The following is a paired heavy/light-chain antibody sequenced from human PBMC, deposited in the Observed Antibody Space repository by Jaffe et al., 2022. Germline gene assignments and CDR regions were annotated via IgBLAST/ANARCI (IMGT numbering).Heavy chain of an antibody. CDR2: IYYSGST. CDR1: GGSISSSSYY. Sequence: QLQLQESGPGLVKPSETLSLTCTVSGGSISSSSYYWGWIRQPPGKGLEWIGSIYYSGSTYYNPSLKSRVTISVDTSKNQFSLKLSSVTAADTAVYYCARHRFVGDCSSTSCYTVNNWFDPWGQGTLVTVSS. J-gene: IGHJ5*02. V-gene: IGHV4-39*01. CDR3: ARHRFVGDCSSTSCYTVNNWFDP. D-gene: IGHD2-2*01.
Light chain of an antibody. J-gene: IGLJ2*01. V-gene: IGLV2-23*02. Sequence: QSALTQPASVSGSPGQSITISCTGTSSDVGSYNLVSWYQQHPGKAPKLMIYEVSKRPSGVSNRFSGSKSGNTASLTISGLQAEDEADYYCCSYAGSVVFGGGTKLTVL. CDR1: SSDVGSYNL. CDR3: CSYAGSVV. CDR2: EVS.